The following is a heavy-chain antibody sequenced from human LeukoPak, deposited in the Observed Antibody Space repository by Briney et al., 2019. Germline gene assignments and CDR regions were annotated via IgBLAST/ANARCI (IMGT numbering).Heavy chain of an antibody. CDR3: TRALGSDY. D-gene: IGHD1-26*01. Sequence: ASVKVSCKASGYTFTDYYMNWVRQAPGQGLEWMGWINPNSDGTNYAQKFQGRVTMARDTSITTAYMELSSLRSDDTAMYYCTRALGSDYWGQGTLVTVSS. CDR1: GYTFTDYY. J-gene: IGHJ4*02. CDR2: INPNSDGT. V-gene: IGHV1-2*02.